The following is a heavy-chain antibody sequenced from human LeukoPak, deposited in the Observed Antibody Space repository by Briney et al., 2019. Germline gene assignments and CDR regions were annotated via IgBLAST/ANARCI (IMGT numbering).Heavy chain of an antibody. J-gene: IGHJ3*02. CDR1: GGSISSGSYY. CDR3: ARTIFGVVRYAFDI. D-gene: IGHD3-3*01. Sequence: SETLSLTCTVSGGSISSGSYYWSWIRQPAGKGLEWIGRIYTSGSTNYNPSLKSRVTISVDTSKNQFSLKLSSVTAADTAVYYCARTIFGVVRYAFDIWGQGTMVTVSS. V-gene: IGHV4-61*02. CDR2: IYTSGST.